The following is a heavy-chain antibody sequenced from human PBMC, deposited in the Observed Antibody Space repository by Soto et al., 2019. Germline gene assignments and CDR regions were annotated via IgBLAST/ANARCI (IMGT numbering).Heavy chain of an antibody. V-gene: IGHV1-69*13. D-gene: IGHD3-22*01. CDR3: ARDPYYDSSGYYFGSFDY. CDR2: IIPIFGTA. CDR1: GGTFSSYS. Sequence: GASVKVSGKASGGTFSSYSISWVRQAPGQGLEWMGGIIPIFGTANYAQKFQGRVTITADESTSTAYIELSSLRSEDTAVYYCARDPYYDSSGYYFGSFDYWGQGPLVTV. J-gene: IGHJ4*02.